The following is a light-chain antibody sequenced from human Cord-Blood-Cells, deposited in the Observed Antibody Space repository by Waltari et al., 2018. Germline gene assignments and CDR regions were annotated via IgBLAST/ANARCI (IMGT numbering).Light chain of an antibody. V-gene: IGKV1-39*01. CDR2: AGS. CDR1: QSISSY. CDR3: RQSYSTPYT. Sequence: IQKTQSPSSLSASVGDRVTITCRASQSISSYLNWYQQKPGKAPKFMICAGSSLQSWVPSRFSGLESGADFTFTISSLQPEDFATYYCRQSYSTPYTFGQGTKLEIK. J-gene: IGKJ2*01.